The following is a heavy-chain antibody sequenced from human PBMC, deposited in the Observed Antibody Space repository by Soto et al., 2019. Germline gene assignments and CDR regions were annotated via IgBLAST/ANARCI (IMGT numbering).Heavy chain of an antibody. V-gene: IGHV3-23*01. CDR1: GFTLSKYA. J-gene: IGHJ4*02. CDR2: VSGRGDST. CDR3: ATSNYGERD. D-gene: IGHD3-10*01. Sequence: ELQVLESGGGLVQPGGSLRLTCAASGFTLSKYATSWFRRAPGKGLEWVSLVSGRGDSTYYTDSVKGRFTISRDSSKNTVCLQMNSLRAEDTAVYYCATSNYGERDWGQGTLVTVSS.